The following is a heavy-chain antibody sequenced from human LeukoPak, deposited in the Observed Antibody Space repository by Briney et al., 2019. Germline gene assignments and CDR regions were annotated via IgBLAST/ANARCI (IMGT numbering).Heavy chain of an antibody. CDR2: ITVVGVIT. CDR3: ARDCCSGGGPFDI. CDR1: GFTFSNYG. Sequence: GGSLRLSCAAFGFTFSNYGMGWVRQAPGKGLEWVSTITVVGVITHYAHSVEGRFTISRQDSNNALHLQLNSLRAEDTAIYYCARDCCSGGGPFDIWGQGTLVTVSS. V-gene: IGHV3-23*01. D-gene: IGHD2-15*01. J-gene: IGHJ3*02.